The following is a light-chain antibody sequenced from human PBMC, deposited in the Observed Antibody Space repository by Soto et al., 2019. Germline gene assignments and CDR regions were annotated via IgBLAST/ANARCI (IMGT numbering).Light chain of an antibody. CDR3: QQYYSYPIT. Sequence: AIRMTQSPSSFSASTGDRVTITCRASQGISSYLAWYQQKPGKAPKLLIYAASTLQSGVPSRFSGSGSGTDFTLTISCLQSEDFATYYCQQYYSYPITLGQGTRLELK. CDR1: QGISSY. CDR2: AAS. V-gene: IGKV1-8*01. J-gene: IGKJ5*01.